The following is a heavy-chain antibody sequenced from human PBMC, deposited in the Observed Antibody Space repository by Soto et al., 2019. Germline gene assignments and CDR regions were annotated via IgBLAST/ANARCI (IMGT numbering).Heavy chain of an antibody. Sequence: QLQLQESGPGLVKPSETLSLTCTVSGGSISSSSYYWGWIRQPPGKGLEWIGSIYYSGSTYYNPSLMSRVTISVDTSKNQFSLKLSAVTAADTAVYYCATPTTVTHYFDYWGQGTLVTVSS. CDR3: ATPTTVTHYFDY. V-gene: IGHV4-39*01. J-gene: IGHJ4*02. CDR1: GGSISSSSYY. CDR2: IYYSGST. D-gene: IGHD4-17*01.